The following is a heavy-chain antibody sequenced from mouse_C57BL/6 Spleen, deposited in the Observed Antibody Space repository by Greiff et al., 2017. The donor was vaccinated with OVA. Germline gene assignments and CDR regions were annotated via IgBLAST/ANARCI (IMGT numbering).Heavy chain of an antibody. Sequence: EVMLVESGGGLVKPGGSLKLSCAASGFTFSSYAMSWVRQTPEKRLEWVATISDGGSYTYYPDNVKGRFTISRDNAKNNLYLQMSHLKSEDTAMYYCARGGVVAYYFDYWGQGTTLTVSS. CDR2: ISDGGSYT. D-gene: IGHD1-1*01. J-gene: IGHJ2*01. CDR3: ARGGVVAYYFDY. CDR1: GFTFSSYA. V-gene: IGHV5-4*03.